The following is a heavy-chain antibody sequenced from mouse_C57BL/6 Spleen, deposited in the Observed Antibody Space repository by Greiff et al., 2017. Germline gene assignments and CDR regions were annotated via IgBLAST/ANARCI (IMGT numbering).Heavy chain of an antibody. Sequence: VKLVESGPGLVQPSQSLSITCTVSGFSLTSYGVHWVRQSPGKGLEWLGVIWSGGSTDYNAAFISRLSISKDNSKSQVFFKMNSLQADDTAIYYCARDYYGSSYLFAYWGQGTLVTVSA. D-gene: IGHD1-1*01. CDR1: GFSLTSYG. V-gene: IGHV2-2*01. CDR3: ARDYYGSSYLFAY. CDR2: IWSGGST. J-gene: IGHJ3*01.